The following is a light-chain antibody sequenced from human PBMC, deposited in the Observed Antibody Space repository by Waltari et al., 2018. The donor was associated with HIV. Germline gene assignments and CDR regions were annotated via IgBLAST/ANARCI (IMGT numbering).Light chain of an antibody. CDR2: CTS. J-gene: IGKJ5*01. V-gene: IGKV3-20*01. Sequence: TQSPGTLSLSPGERATLSCTASQSVSTSYFAWYQQIPGQAPRLLIYCTSNRASGIPHRFSGSGSGTAFILTISRLEPEDIAVYYCQQSYSSPPGITFGQGTRLEIK. CDR3: QQSYSSPPGIT. CDR1: QSVSTSY.